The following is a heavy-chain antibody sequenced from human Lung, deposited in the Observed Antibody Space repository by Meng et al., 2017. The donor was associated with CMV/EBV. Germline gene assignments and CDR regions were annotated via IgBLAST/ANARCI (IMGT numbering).Heavy chain of an antibody. V-gene: IGHV4-30-4*08. Sequence: LXCTVSGGSISSGDYYWSWIRQPPGKGLEWIGYIYYSGSTYYNPSLKSRVTISVDTSKNQFSLKLSSVTAADTAVYYCARAYCGGDCYSNWFDPWGQGXLVTVSS. CDR3: ARAYCGGDCYSNWFDP. J-gene: IGHJ5*02. CDR2: IYYSGST. CDR1: GGSISSGDYY. D-gene: IGHD2-21*01.